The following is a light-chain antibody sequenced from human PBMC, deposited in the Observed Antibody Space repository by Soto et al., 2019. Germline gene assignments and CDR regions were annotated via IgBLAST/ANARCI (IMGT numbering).Light chain of an antibody. CDR1: QGISNY. V-gene: IGKV1-39*01. CDR3: LQTYNLPRT. Sequence: DIQMTQSPPSLSASVGDRVTITCRASQGISNYLAWFQQKAGKPPTQLIYGASALQSGVPVRFSGSASGTDFTLTIRNMQREDFATYYCLQTYNLPRTFGQGTKVDI. J-gene: IGKJ1*01. CDR2: GAS.